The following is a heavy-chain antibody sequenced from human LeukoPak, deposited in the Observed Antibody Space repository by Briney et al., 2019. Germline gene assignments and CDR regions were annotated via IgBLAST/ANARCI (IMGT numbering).Heavy chain of an antibody. CDR1: GFTFSSYG. V-gene: IGHV3-33*01. D-gene: IGHD2-21*02. Sequence: GRSLRLSCAASGFTFSSYGMHWARQAPGKGLEWVALIWYDGSKEYFADSVKGRFTISRDNSKNTLYLQMNSLRAEDTAVYYCARDYCGGDCYSLDYWGQGTPVIISS. CDR2: IWYDGSKE. J-gene: IGHJ4*02. CDR3: ARDYCGGDCYSLDY.